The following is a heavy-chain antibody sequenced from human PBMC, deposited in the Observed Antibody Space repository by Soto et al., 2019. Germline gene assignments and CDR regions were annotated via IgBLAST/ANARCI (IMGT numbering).Heavy chain of an antibody. CDR1: GGSISSGSYH. CDR3: ATWRPLNSFDF. D-gene: IGHD5-12*01. Sequence: SETLSLTCTVSGGSISSGSYHWSWIRQHPGKGLEWIGNIYYSGSSYYNPSLKSRATISIDTSKDQFSLRLGSVTAADTAVYYCATWRPLNSFDFWGQGTRVTGSS. V-gene: IGHV4-31*03. CDR2: IYYSGSS. J-gene: IGHJ5*01.